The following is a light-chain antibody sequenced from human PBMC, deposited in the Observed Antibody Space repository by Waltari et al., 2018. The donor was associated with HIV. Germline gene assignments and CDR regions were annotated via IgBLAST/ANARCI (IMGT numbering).Light chain of an antibody. CDR2: AAS. J-gene: IGKJ1*01. CDR1: QSVSSSH. CDR3: QQYGSSLWT. Sequence: EIVLTQSPGTLSLSPGGRVILSCRASQSVSSSHLAWYQQKPGQAPRLVIYAASSRATGIPDRFSGSGSGTDFTLTISRLEPEDFAVYYCQQYGSSLWTFGQGTKVEAK. V-gene: IGKV3-20*01.